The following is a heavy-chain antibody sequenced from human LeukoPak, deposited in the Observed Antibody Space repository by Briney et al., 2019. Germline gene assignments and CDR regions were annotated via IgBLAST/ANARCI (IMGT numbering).Heavy chain of an antibody. Sequence: SETLSLTCTVSGVSITSSSYNWGWIRQPPGKGLEWIGSIYYSGNTYYNPSLKSRVTISVDTSKNQFSLKLNSVTAADTAVYYCARLSVIVGAALEYYYYYMDVWGQGTTVTVSS. J-gene: IGHJ6*03. CDR3: ARLSVIVGAALEYYYYYMDV. D-gene: IGHD1-26*01. CDR1: GVSITSSSYN. CDR2: IYYSGNT. V-gene: IGHV4-39*01.